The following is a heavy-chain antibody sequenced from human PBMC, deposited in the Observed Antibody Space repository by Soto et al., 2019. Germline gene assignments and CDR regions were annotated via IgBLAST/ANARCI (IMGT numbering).Heavy chain of an antibody. J-gene: IGHJ4*01. D-gene: IGHD3-16*02. CDR2: INHSGST. V-gene: IGHV4-34*01. Sequence: PSETLSLTCAVYGGSFSGYYWSWIRQPPGKGLEWIGEINHSGSTNYNPSLKSRVTISVDTSKNQFSLKLSSVTAADTAVYYCARSRYDYVWGSYRYTASYFDYCGHVTLFTVSS. CDR3: ARSRYDYVWGSYRYTASYFDY. CDR1: GGSFSGYY.